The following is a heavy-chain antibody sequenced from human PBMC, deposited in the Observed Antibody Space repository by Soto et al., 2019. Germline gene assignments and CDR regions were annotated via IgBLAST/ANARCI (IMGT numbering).Heavy chain of an antibody. Sequence: PGGSLRLSCAASGFTFSSYSMNWVRLAPGKGLEWVSSISSSSSYIYYADSVKGRFTISRDNAKNSLYLQMNSLRAEDTAVYYCARDLSYSAGNYYPTPPEKGAGIDFWGQGTTVTVSS. D-gene: IGHD3-10*01. V-gene: IGHV3-21*01. CDR2: ISSSSSYI. CDR1: GFTFSSYS. CDR3: ARDLSYSAGNYYPTPPEKGAGIDF. J-gene: IGHJ6*02.